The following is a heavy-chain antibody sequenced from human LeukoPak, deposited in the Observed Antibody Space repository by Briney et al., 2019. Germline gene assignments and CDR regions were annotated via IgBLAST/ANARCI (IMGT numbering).Heavy chain of an antibody. J-gene: IGHJ4*02. CDR3: ARGAPDY. CDR2: IKQDGSEK. V-gene: IGHV3-7*04. Sequence: GGSLRLSCAASGFTFSVHWMTWVRQAPGKGLEWVANIKQDGSEKYYVDSVKGRFTISRDNAKNSLYLQMNSLRVEDTAVYYCARGAPDYWGQGTLVSVSS. CDR1: GFTFSVHW.